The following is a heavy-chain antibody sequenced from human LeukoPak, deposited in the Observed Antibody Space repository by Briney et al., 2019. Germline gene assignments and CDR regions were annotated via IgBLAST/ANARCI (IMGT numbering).Heavy chain of an antibody. CDR1: GFTFSSYS. V-gene: IGHV3-48*02. J-gene: IGHJ4*02. Sequence: GGSLRLSCAASGFTFSSYSLNWVRQAPGKGLEWVSYISSSTSTIFYADSVKGRFTISRDNARNSLYLQMSSLKDEDTAVYYCAKVVGDSSSWSIWGQGTLVTVSS. CDR3: AKVVGDSSSWSI. CDR2: ISSSTSTI. D-gene: IGHD6-13*01.